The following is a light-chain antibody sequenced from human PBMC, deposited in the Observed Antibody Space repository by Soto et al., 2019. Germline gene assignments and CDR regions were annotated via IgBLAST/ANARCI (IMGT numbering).Light chain of an antibody. CDR3: QVWDSSTFYV. J-gene: IGLJ1*01. CDR2: QDS. V-gene: IGLV3-1*01. CDR1: KLGDKY. Sequence: SYELTQAPSVSVFPGQTASITCSGAKLGDKYACWYQQKPGQSPVLVIYQDSKQHSGIPERFSGSNSGNTATLTISGTQAMDEADYYCQVWDSSTFYVCGTGTKLTVL.